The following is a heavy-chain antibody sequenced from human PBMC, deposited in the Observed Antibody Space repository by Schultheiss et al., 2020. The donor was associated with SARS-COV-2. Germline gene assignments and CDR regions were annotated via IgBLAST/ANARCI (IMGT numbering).Heavy chain of an antibody. J-gene: IGHJ4*02. CDR3: ARGEQQLGRFDY. D-gene: IGHD6-13*01. CDR1: GGSISNYY. Sequence: SQTLSLTCTVSGGSISNYYWSWIRQTAGKGLEWIGRIYDSDSTNYNPSLKSRVTMSVDMSKNQFSLKLSSVTAEDTAVYYCARGEQQLGRFDYWGQGILVTVSS. CDR2: IYDSDST. V-gene: IGHV4-4*07.